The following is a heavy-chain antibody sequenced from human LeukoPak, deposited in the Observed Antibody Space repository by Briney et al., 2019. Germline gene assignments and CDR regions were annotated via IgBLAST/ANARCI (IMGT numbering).Heavy chain of an antibody. CDR2: ITASGTAM. J-gene: IGHJ4*02. Sequence: GGSLRLSCEASGFTFSSYSMNWVRQAPGKGLEWVSHITASGTAMFYADSLKGRFTISRDNAKNSLYLQMNSLRDEDTAVYYCASSGSYRFDYWGQGTLVTVSS. V-gene: IGHV3-48*02. CDR3: ASSGSYRFDY. D-gene: IGHD1-26*01. CDR1: GFTFSSYS.